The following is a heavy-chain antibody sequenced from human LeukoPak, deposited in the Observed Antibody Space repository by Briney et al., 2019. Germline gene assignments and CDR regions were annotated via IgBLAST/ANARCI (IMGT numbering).Heavy chain of an antibody. D-gene: IGHD3-3*01. V-gene: IGHV1-2*02. CDR3: ARDHGDDAFDI. CDR1: GHTFTNYY. CDR2: INSNRGGT. J-gene: IGHJ3*02. Sequence: ASVKVSCRASGHTFTNYYIHWVRQAPGQGLEWMGWINSNRGGTNYAQKFQGRVTMTRDTSISTAHMELRSVRSDDTAVYYCARDHGDDAFDIWGPGTMVTVSS.